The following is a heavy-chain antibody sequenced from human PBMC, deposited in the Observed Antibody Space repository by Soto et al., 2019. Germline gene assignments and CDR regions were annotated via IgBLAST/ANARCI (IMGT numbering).Heavy chain of an antibody. CDR2: INHSGST. CDR1: GGSFSGYY. CDR3: ATPTVTTTPHAFDI. J-gene: IGHJ3*02. D-gene: IGHD4-17*01. Sequence: PSETLSLTCAVYGGSFSGYYWSWTRQPPGKGLEWIGEINHSGSTNYNPSLKSRVTISVDTSKNQFSLKLSSVTAADTAVYYCATPTVTTTPHAFDIWGQGTMVTVSS. V-gene: IGHV4-34*01.